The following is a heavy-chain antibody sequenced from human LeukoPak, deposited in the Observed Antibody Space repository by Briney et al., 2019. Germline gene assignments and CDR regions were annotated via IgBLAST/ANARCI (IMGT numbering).Heavy chain of an antibody. J-gene: IGHJ4*02. Sequence: SETLSLTCTVSGGSISSSSYYWGWIRQPPGKGLEWIGTIYYSGTTYYNPSLKSRVTISADTSKNHFSLKLSSVTAADTAVYYCARAYYDFWSGYTRYYFDYWGQGTLVTVSS. CDR1: GGSISSSSYY. CDR3: ARAYYDFWSGYTRYYFDY. D-gene: IGHD3-3*01. CDR2: IYYSGTT. V-gene: IGHV4-39*02.